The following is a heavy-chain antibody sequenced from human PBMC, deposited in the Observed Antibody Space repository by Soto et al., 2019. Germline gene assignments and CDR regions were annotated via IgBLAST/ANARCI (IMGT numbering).Heavy chain of an antibody. D-gene: IGHD3-10*01. CDR1: GYTFTGYY. CDR2: INPNSGGT. V-gene: IGHV1-2*04. Sequence: ASVKVSCKASGYTFTGYYMHWVRQAPGQGLEWMGWINPNSGGTNYAQKFQGWVTMTRDTSISTAYMELSRLRSDDTAVYYCAVKKRGSGGHFDYWGQGTLVTVSS. J-gene: IGHJ4*02. CDR3: AVKKRGSGGHFDY.